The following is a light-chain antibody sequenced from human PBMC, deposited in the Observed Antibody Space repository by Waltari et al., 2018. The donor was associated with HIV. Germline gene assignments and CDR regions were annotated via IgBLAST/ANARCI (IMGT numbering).Light chain of an antibody. CDR2: NNN. J-gene: IGLJ3*02. CDR1: NTGTKD. Sequence: SYDLTQPLPASVALGQTAKLPCGGRNTGTKDVHWNQQKPTQAPSLLIYNNNNRPSGIPGRSSATTARAAATLTIREAEGGEDADYFCQDWEDSSVVFGGGTNLTV. CDR3: QDWEDSSVV. V-gene: IGLV3-9*01.